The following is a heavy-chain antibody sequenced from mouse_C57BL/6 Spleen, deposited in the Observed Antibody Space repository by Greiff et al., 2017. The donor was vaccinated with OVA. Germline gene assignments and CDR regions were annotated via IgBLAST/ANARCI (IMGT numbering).Heavy chain of an antibody. CDR3: ASYGNSNY. J-gene: IGHJ2*01. Sequence: QVQLQQSGPELVKPGASVKISCKASGYAFSISWMNWVKQRPGKGLEWIGRIYPGDGDTNYNGKFKGKATLTADKSSSTAYMQLSSLTSEDSAVYFCASYGNSNYWGQSTTLTVSS. D-gene: IGHD2-1*01. CDR1: GYAFSISW. V-gene: IGHV1-82*01. CDR2: IYPGDGDT.